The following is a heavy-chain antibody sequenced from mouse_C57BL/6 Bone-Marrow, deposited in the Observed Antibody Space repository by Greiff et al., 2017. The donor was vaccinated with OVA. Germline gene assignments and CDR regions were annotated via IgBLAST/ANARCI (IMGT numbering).Heavy chain of an antibody. Sequence: EVHLVESGGDLVKPGGSLKLSCAASGFTFSSYGMSWVRQTPDKRLEWVATISSGGSYTYYPDSVKGRFTISRDNAKNTLYLQMSSLKSEDTAMYYCAGPSNWDWFAYWGQGTLVTVSA. V-gene: IGHV5-6*01. CDR3: AGPSNWDWFAY. CDR1: GFTFSSYG. CDR2: ISSGGSYT. J-gene: IGHJ3*01. D-gene: IGHD4-1*01.